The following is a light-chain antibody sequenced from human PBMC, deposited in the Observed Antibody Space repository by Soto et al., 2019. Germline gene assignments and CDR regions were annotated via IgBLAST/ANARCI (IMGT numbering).Light chain of an antibody. Sequence: ETVMTQSPDTLSVSPGESATLSCRASQDVSTNLAWFQQKPGQTPRLVLYGASKRATGIPARFSGSGSGRHFTLTISSLQSEDFGVYYCQQYGTSPWTFGQGTKVDIK. V-gene: IGKV3-15*01. CDR2: GAS. CDR1: QDVSTN. CDR3: QQYGTSPWT. J-gene: IGKJ1*01.